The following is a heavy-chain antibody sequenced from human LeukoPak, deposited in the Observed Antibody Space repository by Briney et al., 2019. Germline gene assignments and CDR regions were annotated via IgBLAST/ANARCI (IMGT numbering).Heavy chain of an antibody. CDR3: AKAGYSSSWHVYYFDY. CDR2: ISWNSGSI. V-gene: IGHV3-9*01. J-gene: IGHJ4*02. D-gene: IGHD6-13*01. Sequence: GGSLRLSCAASGFTFDGYAMHWVRQAPGKGLEWVSGISWNSGSIGYADSVKGRFTISRDNAKNSLYLQMNSLRAEDTALYYCAKAGYSSSWHVYYFDYWGQGTLVTVSS. CDR1: GFTFDGYA.